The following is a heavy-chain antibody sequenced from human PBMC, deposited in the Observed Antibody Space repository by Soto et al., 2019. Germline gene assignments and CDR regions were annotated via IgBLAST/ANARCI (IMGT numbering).Heavy chain of an antibody. CDR3: ARGTSWQLPFDY. CDR1: SDSISSYY. Sequence: QVQLQESGPGLVKPSETLSLTCTVSSDSISSYYWSWIRQPPGKRLEWIGYISYSGSTDYNPSLKRRVTISVDTSKNQFSLKVSSVTAADTAVYYCARGTSWQLPFDYWGQGTLVTVSS. CDR2: ISYSGST. V-gene: IGHV4-59*01. J-gene: IGHJ4*02. D-gene: IGHD6-13*01.